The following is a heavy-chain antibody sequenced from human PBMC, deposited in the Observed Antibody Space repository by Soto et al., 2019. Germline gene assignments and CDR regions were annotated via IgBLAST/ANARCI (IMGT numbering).Heavy chain of an antibody. D-gene: IGHD2-21*01. CDR3: ARLPYCSDQ. J-gene: IGHJ5*02. CDR2: ISSSSKNI. CDR1: GFTFSSDS. Sequence: EVQLVESGGGLVQPGESLRLSCAASGFTFSSDSMNWVRQAPGKGLEWVSYISSSSKNIYYADSVKGRFTISRDNAKNALYLQMNSLRGEDTAVYYCARLPYCSDQWGQGTLVTVSS. V-gene: IGHV3-48*01.